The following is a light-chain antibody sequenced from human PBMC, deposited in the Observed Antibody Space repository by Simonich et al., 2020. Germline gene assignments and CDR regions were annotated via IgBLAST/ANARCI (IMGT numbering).Light chain of an antibody. Sequence: DIMMTQSPLSLPVTPGEPASISCRSSQSLLHSNGYNYLDWYLQKPGQSPQLLIYLGSNRASGVPDRFSGSGSGTDFTLKISRVEAEDVGVYYCMQSIQLPPRYTFGQGTKLEIK. V-gene: IGKV2-28*01. CDR3: MQSIQLPPRYT. CDR1: QSLLHSNGYNY. CDR2: LGS. J-gene: IGKJ2*01.